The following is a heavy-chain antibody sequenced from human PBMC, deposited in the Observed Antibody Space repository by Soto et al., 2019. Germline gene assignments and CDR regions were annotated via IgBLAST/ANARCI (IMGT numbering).Heavy chain of an antibody. Sequence: GASVKISCTSSGYTVTSSGITWLRQAPGQGLEWMGWISAYNGNTNYAQKLQGRVTMTTDTSTSTAYMELRSLRSDDTAVYYCARDLGAAAGTMGYWGQGTLVTVSS. CDR3: ARDLGAAAGTMGY. V-gene: IGHV1-18*01. J-gene: IGHJ4*02. CDR1: GYTVTSSG. CDR2: ISAYNGNT. D-gene: IGHD6-13*01.